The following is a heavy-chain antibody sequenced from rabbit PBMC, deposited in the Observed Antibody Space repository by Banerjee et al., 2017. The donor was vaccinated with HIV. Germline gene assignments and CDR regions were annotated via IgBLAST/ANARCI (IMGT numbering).Heavy chain of an antibody. CDR3: ARKLSL. CDR1: GFDFISNA. J-gene: IGHJ3*01. Sequence: QSLEESGGDLVKPGASLTLTCTASGFDFISNAMCWVRQAPGKGLEWIACIYAGSSGSTYYASWAKGRFTISKTSSTTVTLQMTSLTAADTATYFCARKLSLWGQGTLVTVS. D-gene: IGHD7-1*01. V-gene: IGHV1S40*01. CDR2: IYAGSSGST.